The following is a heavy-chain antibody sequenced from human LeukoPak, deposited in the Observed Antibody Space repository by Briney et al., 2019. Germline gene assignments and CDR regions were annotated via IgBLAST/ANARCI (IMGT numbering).Heavy chain of an antibody. V-gene: IGHV3-23*01. J-gene: IGHJ4*02. CDR1: GFTVSSNY. D-gene: IGHD1-26*01. Sequence: PGGSLRLSCAASGFTVSSNYMSWVRQAPGKGLEWVSAISGSGGSTYYADSVKGRFTISRDNSKNTLYLQMNSLRAEDTAVYYCAIRSPYSGGYNYPYWGQGTLVTVSS. CDR3: AIRSPYSGGYNYPY. CDR2: ISGSGGST.